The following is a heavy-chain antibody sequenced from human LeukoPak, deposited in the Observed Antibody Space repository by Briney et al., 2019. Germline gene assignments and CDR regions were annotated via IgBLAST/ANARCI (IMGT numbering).Heavy chain of an antibody. CDR1: GFTFSDFT. CDR3: ARTHSSGYYYFDS. J-gene: IGHJ4*02. D-gene: IGHD3-22*01. V-gene: IGHV3-74*01. CDR2: IDGDESAT. Sequence: TGGSLRLSCAASGFTFSDFTMNWVRQAPGKGLIWVSRIDGDESATYYGDSVKGRFTISRDNAKNTLYLQMNSLRVEDTAVYYCARTHSSGYYYFDSWGQGTLVTVSS.